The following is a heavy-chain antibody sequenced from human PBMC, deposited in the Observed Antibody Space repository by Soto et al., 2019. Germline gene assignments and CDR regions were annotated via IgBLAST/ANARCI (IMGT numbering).Heavy chain of an antibody. D-gene: IGHD3-16*01. CDR3: ATFGGERGSWYYFNY. V-gene: IGHV1-3*01. CDR2: INAGNGNT. Sequence: QVQLVQSGAEVKKPGASVKVSCKASGYTFTSYAMHWVRQAPGQRLEWMGWINAGNGNTEYSQKFQGRVTVTRDTSANTAYMELSSLRSEDTAVYYCATFGGERGSWYYFNYWGQGTLVTVSS. CDR1: GYTFTSYA. J-gene: IGHJ4*02.